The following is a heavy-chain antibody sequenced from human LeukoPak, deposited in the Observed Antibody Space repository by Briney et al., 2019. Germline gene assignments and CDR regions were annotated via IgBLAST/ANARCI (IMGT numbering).Heavy chain of an antibody. D-gene: IGHD6-6*01. CDR2: INHSGST. V-gene: IGHV4-34*01. CDR3: ARDRNSGSSLDI. Sequence: SETLSLTCAVYGGSFSGYYWSWIRQPPGKGLEWIGEINHSGSTNYNPSLKSRVTISVDTSKNQFSLKLSSVTAADTAVYYCARDRNSGSSLDIWGQGTVLTVSS. CDR1: GGSFSGYY. J-gene: IGHJ3*02.